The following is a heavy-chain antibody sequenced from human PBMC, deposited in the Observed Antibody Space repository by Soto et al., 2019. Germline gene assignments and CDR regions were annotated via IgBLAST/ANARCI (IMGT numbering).Heavy chain of an antibody. V-gene: IGHV1-69*11. CDR1: GGTFSTYA. CDR3: ASGIQLWLRRINNGYSG. CDR2: IIPMLGTA. J-gene: IGHJ4*02. Sequence: QVQLVQSGAEVKKPESSVKVSCKAPGGTFSTYAISWVRQAPGQGLEWMGGIIPMLGTANYAQRFQERVTIPEEESTNPVYMELSRLRAEDTAVYFCASGIQLWLRRINNGYSGWGQGTLVTVSS. D-gene: IGHD5-18*01.